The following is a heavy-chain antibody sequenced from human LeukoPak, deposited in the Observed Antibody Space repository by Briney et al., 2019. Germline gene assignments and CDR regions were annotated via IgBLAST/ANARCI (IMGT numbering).Heavy chain of an antibody. CDR1: GDSVSSNSAA. CDR3: ARDSYSSGWYRFDY. D-gene: IGHD6-19*01. J-gene: IGHJ4*02. CDR2: TYYRSKWSS. Sequence: SQTLSLTCAISGDSVSSNSAAWNWIRRSPSRGLEWLGRTYYRSKWSSDYVVSVKSRITINPDTSKNQFSLQLNSVTPEDTAVYYCARDSYSSGWYRFDYWGQGTLVTVSS. V-gene: IGHV6-1*01.